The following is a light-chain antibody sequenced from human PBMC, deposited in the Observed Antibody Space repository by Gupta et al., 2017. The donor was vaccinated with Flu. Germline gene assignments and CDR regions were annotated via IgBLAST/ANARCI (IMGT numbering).Light chain of an antibody. CDR1: QNINFN. J-gene: IGKJ1*01. CDR2: AAS. V-gene: IGKV3-15*01. Sequence: IVMTQSPATLSVSPGESATLSCRASQNINFNLAWYQQKPGQAPRLLVYAASTRAGGVPARFGGSGSGTDFTLTITSLQTDEFAVYYCQQYNNWPSDSTFGQGTKVEIK. CDR3: QQYNNWPSDST.